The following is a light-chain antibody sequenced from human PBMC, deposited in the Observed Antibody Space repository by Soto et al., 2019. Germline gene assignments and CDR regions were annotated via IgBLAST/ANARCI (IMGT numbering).Light chain of an antibody. V-gene: IGKV1-5*01. Sequence: DIQMTQSSSTLSASVGDRVTITCRASQTISSWLAWYQQKPGKAPDLLIYDASSLQDGVPSRFSGRGSGTEFTLTISSLQPDDFATYFCQQYITFPYTFGQGTK. CDR1: QTISSW. CDR3: QQYITFPYT. J-gene: IGKJ2*01. CDR2: DAS.